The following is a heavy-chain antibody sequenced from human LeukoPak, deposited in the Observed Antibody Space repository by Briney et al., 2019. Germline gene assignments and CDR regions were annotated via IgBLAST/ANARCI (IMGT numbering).Heavy chain of an antibody. J-gene: IGHJ4*02. CDR1: GFTFSSYS. Sequence: GRSLRLSCAASGFTFSSYSMNWVRQAPGKGLEWVSYISSSSNTIYYADSVKGRFTISRDNAKNSLYLQMNSLRDEDTAVYYCARYYYTSGPFGYWGQGTLVTVSS. D-gene: IGHD3-10*01. V-gene: IGHV3-48*02. CDR3: ARYYYTSGPFGY. CDR2: ISSSSNTI.